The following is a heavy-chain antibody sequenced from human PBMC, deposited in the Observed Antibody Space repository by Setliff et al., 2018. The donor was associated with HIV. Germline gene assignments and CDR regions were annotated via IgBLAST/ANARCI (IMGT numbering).Heavy chain of an antibody. CDR2: MNPNSGNT. D-gene: IGHD3-22*01. CDR1: GGTFSSYA. Sequence: ASVKVSCKASGGTFSSYAISWVRQATGQGLEWMGWMNPNSGNTGYAQKFQGRVTMTRDTSIGTAYMELNNLKFEDTAVYYCARARRDSYDRGRRNHYYIDVWGKGTPVTVSS. V-gene: IGHV1-8*02. CDR3: ARARRDSYDRGRRNHYYIDV. J-gene: IGHJ6*03.